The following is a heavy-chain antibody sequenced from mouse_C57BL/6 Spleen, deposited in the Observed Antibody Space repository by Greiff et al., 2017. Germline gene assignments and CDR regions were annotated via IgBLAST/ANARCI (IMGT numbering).Heavy chain of an antibody. CDR3: ARDRFAY. V-gene: IGHV2-6*01. Sequence: VQLQESGPGLVAPSQCLSITCTVSGFSLTSYGVDWVRQSPGKGLEWLGVIWGDGSTNTNSALKSRLSISKDNSKSQVFLKMNSLQADDTAMYYCARDRFAYWGQGTLVTVSA. J-gene: IGHJ3*01. CDR2: IWGDGST. CDR1: GFSLTSYG.